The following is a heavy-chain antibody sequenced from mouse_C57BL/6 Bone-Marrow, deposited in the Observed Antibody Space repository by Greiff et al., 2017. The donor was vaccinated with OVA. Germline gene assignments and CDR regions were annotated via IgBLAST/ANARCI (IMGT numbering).Heavy chain of an antibody. J-gene: IGHJ2*01. Sequence: EVKLEESGAELVRPGASVKLSCTASGFNIKDDYMHWVKQRPEQGLEWIGWIDPENGDTEYASKFQGKATITADTSSNTAYLQLSSLTSEDTAVYYCTTRVDYWGQGTTLTVSS. CDR1: GFNIKDDY. CDR3: TTRVDY. V-gene: IGHV14-4*01. CDR2: IDPENGDT.